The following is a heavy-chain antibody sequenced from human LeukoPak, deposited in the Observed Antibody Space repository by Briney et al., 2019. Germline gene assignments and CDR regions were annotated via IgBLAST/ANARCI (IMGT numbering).Heavy chain of an antibody. CDR2: FDPEDGET. V-gene: IGHV1-24*01. D-gene: IGHD6-19*01. Sequence: ASVKVSCKVSGYTLTELSMHWVRQAPGKGLEWMGGFDPEDGETIYAQKFQGRVTMTEDTSTDTAYMELSSLRSEDTAVYYCATDRPFPKQWLVRGDAFDIWGQGTMVTVSS. CDR3: ATDRPFPKQWLVRGDAFDI. CDR1: GYTLTELS. J-gene: IGHJ3*02.